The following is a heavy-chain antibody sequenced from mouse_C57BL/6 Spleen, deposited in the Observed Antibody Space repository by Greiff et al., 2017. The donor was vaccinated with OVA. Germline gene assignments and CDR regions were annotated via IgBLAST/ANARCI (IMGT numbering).Heavy chain of an antibody. CDR1: GFTFSDYY. V-gene: IGHV5-16*01. D-gene: IGHD1-1*01. Sequence: EVTLVESEGGLVQPGSSMKLSCTASGFTFSDYYMAWVRQVPEKGLEWVANINYDGSSTYYLDSLKSRFIISSDNAKNILYLQMSSLKSEDTATYYCARSITTVVARGGYYFDYWGQGTTLTVSS. CDR2: INYDGSST. CDR3: ARSITTVVARGGYYFDY. J-gene: IGHJ2*01.